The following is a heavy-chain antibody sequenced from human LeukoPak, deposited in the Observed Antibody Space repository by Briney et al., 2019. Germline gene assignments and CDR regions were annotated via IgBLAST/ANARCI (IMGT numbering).Heavy chain of an antibody. CDR1: GYTFTSYG. CDR2: IIPIFGTA. CDR3: ARDRGYCSGGSCYPGPDAFDI. Sequence: ASVKVSCKASGYTFTSYGISWVRQAPGQGLEWMGGIIPIFGTANYAQKFQGRVTITADESTSTAYMELSSLRSEDTAVYYCARDRGYCSGGSCYPGPDAFDIWGQGTMVTVSS. D-gene: IGHD2-15*01. J-gene: IGHJ3*02. V-gene: IGHV1-69*13.